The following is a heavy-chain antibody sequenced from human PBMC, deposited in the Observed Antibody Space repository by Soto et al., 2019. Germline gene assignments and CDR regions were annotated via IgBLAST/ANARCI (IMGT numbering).Heavy chain of an antibody. Sequence: LSLTCAVYGGSFSGYYWSWIRQPPGKGLEWIGEINHSGSTNYNPSLKSRVTISVDTSKNQFSLKLSSVTAADTAVYYCARGHGLRWYIYYYYGMDVWGQGTTVTVSS. D-gene: IGHD4-17*01. CDR3: ARGHGLRWYIYYYYGMDV. CDR1: GGSFSGYY. CDR2: INHSGST. V-gene: IGHV4-34*01. J-gene: IGHJ6*02.